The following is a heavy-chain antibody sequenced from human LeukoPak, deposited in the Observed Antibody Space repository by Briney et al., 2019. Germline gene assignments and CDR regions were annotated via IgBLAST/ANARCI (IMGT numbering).Heavy chain of an antibody. CDR3: AREASSWSPDGAFDI. D-gene: IGHD6-13*01. J-gene: IGHJ3*02. Sequence: PGGSLRLSCAASGLTFSIHWMNWVRQAPGKGLEWVSSISSSSSYIYYADSVKGRFTISRDNAKNSLYLQMNSLRAEDTAVYYCAREASSWSPDGAFDIWGQGTMVTVSS. CDR2: ISSSSSYI. CDR1: GLTFSIHW. V-gene: IGHV3-21*01.